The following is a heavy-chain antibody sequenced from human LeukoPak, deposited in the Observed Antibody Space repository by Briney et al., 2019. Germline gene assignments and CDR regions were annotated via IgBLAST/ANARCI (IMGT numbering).Heavy chain of an antibody. CDR3: ARALRRARGLLSAFDI. Sequence: AASVKVSCKTSGYSENFYGITWARQVAGQGLEWMGWISAQHGQTEYAPNSQDRVTMTTDTYTNTAYMELRSLRSGDTAVYYCARALRRARGLLSAFDIWGQGTMVTVSS. CDR2: ISAQHGQT. V-gene: IGHV1-18*01. CDR1: GYSENFYG. J-gene: IGHJ3*02. D-gene: IGHD5-18*01.